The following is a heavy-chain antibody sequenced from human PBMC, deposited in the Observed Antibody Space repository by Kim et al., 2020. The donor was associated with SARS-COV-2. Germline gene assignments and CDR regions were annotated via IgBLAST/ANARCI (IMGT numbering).Heavy chain of an antibody. J-gene: IGHJ1*01. V-gene: IGHV4-39*01. CDR3: VGHIGISGYYYPLWFQH. D-gene: IGHD3-22*01. Sequence: SETLSLTCTVSGGSISSSPYYWGWIRQPPGEGLEWIGTIYYSGSTYYNPSLKSRVTISVDTSKNQFSLKLTSVTAADTAVYFCVGHIGISGYYYPLWFQHWGQCTLVTVSS. CDR2: IYYSGST. CDR1: GGSISSSPYY.